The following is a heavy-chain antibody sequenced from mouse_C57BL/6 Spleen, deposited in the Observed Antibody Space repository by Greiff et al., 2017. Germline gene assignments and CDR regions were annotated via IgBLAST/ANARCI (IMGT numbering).Heavy chain of an antibody. CDR3: TGPYFGSRYGFAY. CDR1: GYTFTDYE. V-gene: IGHV1-15*01. Sequence: VQLLQSGAELVRPGASVTLSCKASGYTFTDYEMHWVKQTPVHGLEWIGAIDPETGGTAYTQKFKGEAILTADNSSSTAYMELRSLTSENSAVYYWTGPYFGSRYGFAYWGQGTLVTVSA. J-gene: IGHJ3*01. D-gene: IGHD1-1*01. CDR2: IDPETGGT.